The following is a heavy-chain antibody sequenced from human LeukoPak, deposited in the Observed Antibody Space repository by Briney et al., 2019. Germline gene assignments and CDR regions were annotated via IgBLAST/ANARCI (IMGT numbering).Heavy chain of an antibody. J-gene: IGHJ4*02. CDR2: ISSNGGST. Sequence: GGSLRLSCSASGFTFSSYAMHWVRQAPGKGLEYVSAISSNGGSTYYADSVKGRFTISRDNAENSLYMQMDSLRAEDTAVYYCARDLGSGSAGFDYWGQGTLVTVSS. D-gene: IGHD3-10*01. CDR3: ARDLGSGSAGFDY. V-gene: IGHV3-64*04. CDR1: GFTFSSYA.